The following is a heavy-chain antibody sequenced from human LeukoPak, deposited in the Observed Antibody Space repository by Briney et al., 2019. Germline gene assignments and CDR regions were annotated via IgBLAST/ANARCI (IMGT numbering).Heavy chain of an antibody. V-gene: IGHV3-43*01. J-gene: IGHJ4*02. CDR3: AKGDVDSPMNFYH. CDR1: GFMFDDYT. CDR2: INWDGGSR. D-gene: IGHD5-18*01. Sequence: GGSLRLSCAASGFMFDDYTMHWVRQAPGEGLEWVSLINWDGGSRYDAASVKGRFTVTRDNSKNSLYLQMNSLRTEDTALYYCAKGDVDSPMNFYHWGQGTLVTVSS.